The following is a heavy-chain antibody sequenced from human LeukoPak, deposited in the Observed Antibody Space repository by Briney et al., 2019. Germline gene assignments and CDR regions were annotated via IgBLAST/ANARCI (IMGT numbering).Heavy chain of an antibody. J-gene: IGHJ4*02. CDR3: ARGPQYSSTWYTY. CDR1: GGSISSDGYY. CDR2: IYYNGNT. Sequence: SQTLSLTCTVSGGSISSDGYYWTWVSQHPGKGLEWLGYIYYNGNTYYNPSLKSRVTISLDTSKNQFSLKLSSVTAADTALYYCARGPQYSSTWYTYWGQGTLVTVSS. D-gene: IGHD6-13*01. V-gene: IGHV4-31*03.